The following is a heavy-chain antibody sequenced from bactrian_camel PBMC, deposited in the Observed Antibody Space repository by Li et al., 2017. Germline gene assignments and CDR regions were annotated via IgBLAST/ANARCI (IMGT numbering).Heavy chain of an antibody. V-gene: IGHV3S28*01. CDR2: IVTGGGNT. CDR3: QCRVRGAATDL. D-gene: IGHD5*01. CDR1: GYTSSNYC. Sequence: QLVESGGGSVQAGGSLRLSCVASGYTSSNYCMGWFRQAPGKERERVAAIVTGGGNTYYADSVKGRFTISQDNSKKTLYLEMNSLTPEDTALYFCQCRVRGAATDLRGQGTQVTVS. J-gene: IGHJ4*01.